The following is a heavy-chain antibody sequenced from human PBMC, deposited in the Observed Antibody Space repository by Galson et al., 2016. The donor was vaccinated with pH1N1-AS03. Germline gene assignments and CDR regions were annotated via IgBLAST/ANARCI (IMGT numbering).Heavy chain of an antibody. CDR3: ARDLRSGYYGLDV. J-gene: IGHJ6*02. D-gene: IGHD3-3*01. V-gene: IGHV3-7*03. CDR1: GFTXXRYW. CDR2: IKQDGSEK. Sequence: SLRLSCAASGFTXXRYWMSWVRQAPGKGLEWVAKIKQDGSEKYYVDSVKGRYTISRDNAKNSLYLQMNSLRAEDTAVYYCARDLRSGYYGLDVWGQGTTVTVS.